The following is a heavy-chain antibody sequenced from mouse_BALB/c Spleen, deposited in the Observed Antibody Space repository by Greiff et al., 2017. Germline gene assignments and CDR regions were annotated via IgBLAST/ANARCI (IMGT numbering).Heavy chain of an antibody. CDR1: GYTFTSYW. CDR3: ARLPSSWYFDV. D-gene: IGHD6-1*01. Sequence: QVQLQQPGAELVKPGASVKLSCKASGYTFTSYWMHWVKQRPGQGLEWIGEIDPSDSYTNYNQKFKGKATLTVDKSSSTAYMQLSSLTSEDSAVYYCARLPSSWYFDVWGAGTTVTVSS. V-gene: IGHV1-69*02. CDR2: IDPSDSYT. J-gene: IGHJ1*01.